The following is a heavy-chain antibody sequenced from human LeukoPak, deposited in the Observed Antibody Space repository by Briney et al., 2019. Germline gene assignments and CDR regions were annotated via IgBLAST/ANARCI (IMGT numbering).Heavy chain of an antibody. V-gene: IGHV1-69*13. CDR1: GGTFSSYA. CDR3: ARQAAAGTAPHWFDP. J-gene: IGHJ5*02. D-gene: IGHD6-13*01. Sequence: SVKVSCTASGGTFSSYAISWVRQAPGQGLEWMGGIIPILGTANYAQKFQGRVTITADESTSTAYMELSSLRSEDTAVYYCARQAAAGTAPHWFDPWGQGTLVTVSS. CDR2: IIPILGTA.